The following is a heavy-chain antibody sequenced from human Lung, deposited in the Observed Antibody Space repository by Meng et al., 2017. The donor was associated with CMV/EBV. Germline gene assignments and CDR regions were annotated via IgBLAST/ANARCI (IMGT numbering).Heavy chain of an antibody. CDR3: ARGNGWRFDY. V-gene: IGHV7-4-1*01. J-gene: IGHJ4*02. D-gene: IGHD6-19*01. CDR1: GYTFTSSS. CDR2: ININTGTP. Sequence: GRLVTPGSELKNPGDLVNVSCQAAGYTFTSSSMNWGRHAPGQGLEWMGWININTGTPTYAQGFTGRFVFSLDTSVSTAYLQIDSLKADDTAVYYCARGNGWRFDYWGQGTLVTVSS.